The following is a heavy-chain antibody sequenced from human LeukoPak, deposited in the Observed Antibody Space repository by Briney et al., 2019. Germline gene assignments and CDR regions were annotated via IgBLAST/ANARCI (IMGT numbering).Heavy chain of an antibody. Sequence: GGSLRLSCAASGFTFSNYVMSWVRQAPGKGLEWISKITGGGGSAYYADSVKGRFTISRDNSKNTVYLQMYSLRAEDTAVYYCAKGGRDCGDSCYSSWFDPWGQGTLVTVSS. CDR2: ITGGGGSA. J-gene: IGHJ5*02. V-gene: IGHV3-23*01. CDR1: GFTFSNYV. CDR3: AKGGRDCGDSCYSSWFDP. D-gene: IGHD2-15*01.